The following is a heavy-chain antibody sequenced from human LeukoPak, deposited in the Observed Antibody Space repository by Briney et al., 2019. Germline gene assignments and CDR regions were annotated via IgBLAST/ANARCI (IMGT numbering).Heavy chain of an antibody. Sequence: GASVKVSCKASGYTFTSYGISWVRQAPGQGLEWMGWISAYNGNTNYAQKLQGRVTMTTDTSTSTAYMELRSLRSDDTAVYYCARDRFLELYFYMDVWGKGTTVTVSS. CDR3: ARDRFLELYFYMDV. J-gene: IGHJ6*03. CDR2: ISAYNGNT. V-gene: IGHV1-18*01. CDR1: GYTFTSYG. D-gene: IGHD3-3*01.